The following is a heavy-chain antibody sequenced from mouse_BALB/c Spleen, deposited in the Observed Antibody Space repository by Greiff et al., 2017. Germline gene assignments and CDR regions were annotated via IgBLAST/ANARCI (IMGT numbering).Heavy chain of an antibody. D-gene: IGHD1-1*01. Sequence: QVQLQQSGAELAKPGASVKMSCKASGYTFTSYWMHWVKQRPGQGLEWIGYINPSTGYTEYNQKFKDKATLTADKSSSTAYMQLSSLTSEDSAVYYCAREGPTVDAMDYWGQGTSVTVSS. V-gene: IGHV1-7*01. J-gene: IGHJ4*01. CDR2: INPSTGYT. CDR3: AREGPTVDAMDY. CDR1: GYTFTSYW.